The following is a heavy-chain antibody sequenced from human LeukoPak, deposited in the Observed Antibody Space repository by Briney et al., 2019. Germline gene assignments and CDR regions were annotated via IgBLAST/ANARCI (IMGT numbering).Heavy chain of an antibody. J-gene: IGHJ3*01. CDR2: IKSKTDGGTT. Sequence: PGGSLRLSCAASGFTFSNAWMSWVRQAPGKGLEWVGRIKSKTDGGTTDYAAPVKGRFTISRDDSKNTLYLQMNSLKTEDTAVYYCTTDNLDSSSWYSIILKGNLWGQGTMVTVSS. D-gene: IGHD6-13*01. CDR1: GFTFSNAW. CDR3: TTDNLDSSSWYSIILKGNL. V-gene: IGHV3-15*01.